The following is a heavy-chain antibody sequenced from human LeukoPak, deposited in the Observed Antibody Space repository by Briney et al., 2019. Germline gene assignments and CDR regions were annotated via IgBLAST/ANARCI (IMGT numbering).Heavy chain of an antibody. J-gene: IGHJ4*02. V-gene: IGHV4/OR15-8*01. D-gene: IGHD1-1*01. Sequence: SETLSLTCDVSGGSIDSTNWWNWVRQPPGKGLEWIGEIHHDGRINYNPSLKSRVTLSVDKSKNQFSLKLSSVTAADTAVYYCASELERPPRYFDYWGQGTLVTVSS. CDR3: ASELERPPRYFDY. CDR2: IHHDGRI. CDR1: GGSIDSTNW.